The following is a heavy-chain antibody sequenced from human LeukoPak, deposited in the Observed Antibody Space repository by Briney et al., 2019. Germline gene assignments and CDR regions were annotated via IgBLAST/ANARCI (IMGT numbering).Heavy chain of an antibody. Sequence: SETLSLTCTVSGGSISSSSYNWGWIRQPPGKGLEWIGTIYYSGSTYYNPSLGSRVTISVYTSKNQFSLNLSSVTAADTAVYYCARRGVPAASYYYYYGMDVWGQGTTVTVSS. V-gene: IGHV4-39*01. J-gene: IGHJ6*02. D-gene: IGHD2-2*01. CDR1: GGSISSSSYN. CDR3: ARRGVPAASYYYYYGMDV. CDR2: IYYSGST.